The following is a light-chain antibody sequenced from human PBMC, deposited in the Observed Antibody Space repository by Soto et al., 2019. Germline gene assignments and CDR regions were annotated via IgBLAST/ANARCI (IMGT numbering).Light chain of an antibody. CDR3: RQYYSTPPT. CDR1: QSVLYSSNNKNY. Sequence: DIVMTQSPDSLAVSLCERATINCKSSQSVLYSSNNKNYLAWYQQKPGQPPKLLIYWASTRESGVPDRFSGSGSGTDFALTISSLQAEDVAVYYCRQYYSTPPTFGQGTKLEIK. V-gene: IGKV4-1*01. J-gene: IGKJ2*01. CDR2: WAS.